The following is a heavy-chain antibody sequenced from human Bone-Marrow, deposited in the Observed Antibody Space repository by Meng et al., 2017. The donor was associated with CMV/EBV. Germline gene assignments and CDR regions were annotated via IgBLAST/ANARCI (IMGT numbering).Heavy chain of an antibody. CDR3: AGGLIPAPRY. Sequence: LSCASSGFTFSSYSMNWVRQAPGKGLEWVSSISSSSSYIYYADSVKGRFTISRDNAKNSLYLQMNSLRAEDTAVYYCAGGLIPAPRYWGQGTLVTVSS. CDR1: GFTFSSYS. D-gene: IGHD2-2*01. V-gene: IGHV3-21*01. CDR2: ISSSSSYI. J-gene: IGHJ4*02.